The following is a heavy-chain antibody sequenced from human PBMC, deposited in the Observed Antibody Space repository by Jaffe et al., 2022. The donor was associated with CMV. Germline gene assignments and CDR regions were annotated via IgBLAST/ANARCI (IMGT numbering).Heavy chain of an antibody. D-gene: IGHD4-17*01. CDR3: ARGGWYGDYGY. Sequence: QVQLQQWGAGLLKPSETLSLTCAVYGGSFSGYYWSWIRQPPGKGLEWIGEINHSGSTNYNPSLKSRVTISVDTSKNQFSLKLSSVTAADTAVYYCARGGWYGDYGYWGQGTLVTVSS. CDR2: INHSGST. J-gene: IGHJ4*02. V-gene: IGHV4-34*01. CDR1: GGSFSGYY.